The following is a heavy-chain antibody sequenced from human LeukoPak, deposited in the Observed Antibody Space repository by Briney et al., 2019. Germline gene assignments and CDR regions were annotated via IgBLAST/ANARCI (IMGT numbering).Heavy chain of an antibody. J-gene: IGHJ4*02. CDR2: ISANNGDT. V-gene: IGHV1-18*01. CDR1: GYTFTSYG. CDR3: ARDNIVATIKIDY. D-gene: IGHD5-12*01. Sequence: ASVKVSCKASGYTFTSYGISWVRQAPGQGLEWVGWISANNGDTDYAQKFQARVTMTTDTSTSTAYMELRSLRSDDTAVYYCARDNIVATIKIDYWGQGTLVTVSS.